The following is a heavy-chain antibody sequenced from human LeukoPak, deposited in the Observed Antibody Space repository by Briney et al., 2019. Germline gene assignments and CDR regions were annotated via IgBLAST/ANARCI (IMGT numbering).Heavy chain of an antibody. CDR1: GFTFSSYA. CDR2: ISGSGGST. D-gene: IGHD2-2*01. J-gene: IGHJ4*02. CDR3: AKRDIVVVPAASIDY. Sequence: GGSLRLSCAASGFTFSSYAMSWVRQAPGKGLEWVSAISGSGGSTYYADSVKGRFTISRDDSKNTLYLQMNSLRAEDMAVYYCAKRDIVVVPAASIDYWGQGTLVTVSS. V-gene: IGHV3-23*01.